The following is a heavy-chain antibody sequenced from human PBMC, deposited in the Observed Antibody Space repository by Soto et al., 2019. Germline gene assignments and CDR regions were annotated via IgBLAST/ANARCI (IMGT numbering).Heavy chain of an antibody. CDR2: IWYDGSNK. CDR1: GFTFSGYG. Sequence: PGRSLRLSGAASGFTFSGYGMHWVRQAPGKGLEWVAVIWYDGSNKYYADSVKGRFTISRDNSKNTLYLQMNRLRAVETAVVYCARFRYYDRSAYLAYWRQGPLVTVSS. D-gene: IGHD3-22*01. V-gene: IGHV3-33*01. CDR3: ARFRYYDRSAYLAY. J-gene: IGHJ4*02.